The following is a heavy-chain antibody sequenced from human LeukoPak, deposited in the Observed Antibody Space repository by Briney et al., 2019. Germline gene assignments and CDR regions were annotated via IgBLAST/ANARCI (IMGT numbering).Heavy chain of an antibody. CDR1: GYTFTGYY. CDR2: INSNSGGT. V-gene: IGHV1-2*02. CDR3: ARAESSSSWSGFDL. J-gene: IGHJ3*01. D-gene: IGHD6-13*01. Sequence: ASVKVSCKASGYTFTGYYLHWVRQAPGQGLEWMGWINSNSGGTNFAPKFQGRVTMTRDTSISTAYMELSSLRSDDTAVYYCARAESSSSWSGFDLWGQGTMVTVSS.